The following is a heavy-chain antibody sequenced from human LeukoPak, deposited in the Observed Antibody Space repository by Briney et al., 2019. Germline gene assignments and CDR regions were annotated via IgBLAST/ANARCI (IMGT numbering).Heavy chain of an antibody. Sequence: SETLSLTCTVSGGSNSSYYWSWIRQPPGKGLEWIGYIYYSGSTNYNPSLKSRVTISVDTSKNQFSLKLSSVTAADTAVYYCARAVHYYDRLDYWGQGTLVTVSS. J-gene: IGHJ4*02. CDR1: GGSNSSYY. CDR2: IYYSGST. V-gene: IGHV4-59*01. D-gene: IGHD3-22*01. CDR3: ARAVHYYDRLDY.